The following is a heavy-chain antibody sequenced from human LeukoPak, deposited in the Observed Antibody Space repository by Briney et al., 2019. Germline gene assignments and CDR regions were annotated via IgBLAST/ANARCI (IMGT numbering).Heavy chain of an antibody. V-gene: IGHV1-8*01. CDR1: GYTFTSYD. CDR3: ASGRRTYCGGDCFSFDP. CDR2: MNPNSGNT. Sequence: GASVKVSCKASGYTFTSYDINWVRQATGQGLEWMGWMNPNSGNTGYAQKFQGRVTMTRNTSISTAYMELSSLRSEDTAVYYCASGRRTYCGGDCFSFDPWGQGTLVTVSS. J-gene: IGHJ5*02. D-gene: IGHD2-21*02.